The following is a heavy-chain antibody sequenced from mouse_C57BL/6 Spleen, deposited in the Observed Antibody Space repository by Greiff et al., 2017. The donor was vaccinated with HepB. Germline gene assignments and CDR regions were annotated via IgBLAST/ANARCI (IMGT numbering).Heavy chain of an antibody. Sequence: QVQLQQSGAELMKPGASVKLSCKATGYTFTGYWIEWVKQRPGHGLEWIGEILPGSGSTNYNEKFKGKATFTADTSSNTAYMQLSSLTTEDSAIYYCARGIPYYYGSSYWFAYWGQGTLVTVSA. V-gene: IGHV1-9*01. J-gene: IGHJ3*01. D-gene: IGHD1-1*01. CDR2: ILPGSGST. CDR3: ARGIPYYYGSSYWFAY. CDR1: GYTFTGYW.